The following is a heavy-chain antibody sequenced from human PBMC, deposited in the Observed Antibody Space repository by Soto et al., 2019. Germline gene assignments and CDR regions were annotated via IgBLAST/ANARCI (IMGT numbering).Heavy chain of an antibody. CDR2: INAGNGNT. CDR3: ARGPGGPDGPGDY. Sequence: QVQLVQSGAGVKKPGASVKVSCKASGYTFTSYAMHWVRQAPGQRLEWMGWINAGNGNTKYSQKFQGRVTITRDTSASTAYMELSSLRSEDTALYYCARGPGGPDGPGDYWGQGTLVTVSS. CDR1: GYTFTSYA. V-gene: IGHV1-3*01. D-gene: IGHD2-15*01. J-gene: IGHJ4*02.